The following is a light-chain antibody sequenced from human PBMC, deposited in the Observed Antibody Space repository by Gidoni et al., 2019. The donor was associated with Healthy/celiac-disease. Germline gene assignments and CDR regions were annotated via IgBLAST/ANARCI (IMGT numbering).Light chain of an antibody. CDR3: QKYNNWPPWT. J-gene: IGKJ1*01. V-gene: IGKV3D-15*01. CDR2: GAS. Sequence: EILLPQSPTTLSLSPGERATSSCRSSQSVSINLAWYQQRPGQAPRLLIYGASIRATGIPARFSGSGSGTEFTLTISSLQSEDFAVYYCQKYNNWPPWTFGQGTKVEIK. CDR1: QSVSIN.